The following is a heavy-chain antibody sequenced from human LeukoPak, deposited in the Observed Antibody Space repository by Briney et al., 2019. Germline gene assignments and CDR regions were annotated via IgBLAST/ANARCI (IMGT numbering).Heavy chain of an antibody. CDR3: ARDSYCGGDCYDYYYGMDV. V-gene: IGHV4-61*02. D-gene: IGHD2-21*02. J-gene: IGHJ6*02. CDR1: GGSISSGSYY. Sequence: PSETLSLTCTVSGGSISSGSYYWSWIRQPAGKGLEWIGRIYTRGSTNYNPSLKSRVTISVDTSKNQFSLKPSSVTAADTAVYYCARDSYCGGDCYDYYYGMDVWGQGTTVTVSS. CDR2: IYTRGST.